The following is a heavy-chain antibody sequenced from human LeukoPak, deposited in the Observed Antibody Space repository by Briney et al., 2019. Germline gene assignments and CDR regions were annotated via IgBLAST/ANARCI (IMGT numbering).Heavy chain of an antibody. CDR1: GGSISNYY. CDR3: ARNNEGSRWYWNYFDY. J-gene: IGHJ4*02. V-gene: IGHV4-59*01. CDR2: IYYSGST. Sequence: SETLSLTCTVPGGSISNYYWSWIRQPPGEGLEWIGYIYYSGSTNYNPSLKSRVTISVDPSKNQFSLRLSSVTAADTAVYYCARNNEGSRWYWNYFDYWGQGTLVTVSS. D-gene: IGHD6-13*01.